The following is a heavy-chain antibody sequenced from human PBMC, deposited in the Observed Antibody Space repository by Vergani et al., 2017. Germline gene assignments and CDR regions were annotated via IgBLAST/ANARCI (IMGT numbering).Heavy chain of an antibody. CDR3: AAGFGELFSSDAFDI. Sequence: QMQLVQSGPEVKKPGTSVKVSCKASGFTFTSSAMQWVRQARGQRLEWIGWIVVGSGNTNYAQKFQERVTITRDRSTSTAYMELSSLRSEXTAVYYCAAGFGELFSSDAFDIWGQGTMVTVSS. V-gene: IGHV1-58*02. CDR2: IVVGSGNT. CDR1: GFTFTSSA. D-gene: IGHD3-10*01. J-gene: IGHJ3*02.